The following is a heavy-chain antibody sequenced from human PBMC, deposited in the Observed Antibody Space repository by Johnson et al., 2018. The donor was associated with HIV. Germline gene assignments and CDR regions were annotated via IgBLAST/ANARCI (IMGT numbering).Heavy chain of an antibody. V-gene: IGHV3-48*01. D-gene: IGHD3-16*01. CDR1: GFIFSRSW. Sequence: MLLVESGGGLVQPGGSLRLSCAASGFIFSRSWMHWVRQVPGKGLVWVSYISSSGNTIYCADSVKGRFTISRDNSRDTLSLQMNSLRVEHTALYYCARDRLLGCSELWPHDAVEVWGQGTLGNVSS. CDR2: ISSSGNTI. CDR3: ARDRLLGCSELWPHDAVEV. J-gene: IGHJ3*01.